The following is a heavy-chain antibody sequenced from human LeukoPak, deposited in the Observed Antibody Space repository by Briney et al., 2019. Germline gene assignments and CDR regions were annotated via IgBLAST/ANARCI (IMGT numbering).Heavy chain of an antibody. V-gene: IGHV4-39*07. CDR1: GGSISSSSYY. J-gene: IGHJ5*02. CDR3: ARTPIAVAGTGVGWFDP. D-gene: IGHD6-19*01. Sequence: SETLSLTCTVSGGSISSSSYYWGWIRQPPGKGLEWIGSIYYSGSTYYNPSLKSRVTISVDTSKNQFSLKLSSVTAADTAVYYCARTPIAVAGTGVGWFDPWGQGTLVTVSS. CDR2: IYYSGST.